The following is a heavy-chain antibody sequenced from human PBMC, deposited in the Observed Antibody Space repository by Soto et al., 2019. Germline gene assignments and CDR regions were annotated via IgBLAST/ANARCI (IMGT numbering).Heavy chain of an antibody. D-gene: IGHD6-6*01. CDR1: GGSFSGYY. CDR2: INHSGST. J-gene: IGHJ6*02. V-gene: IGHV4-34*01. CDR3: ARWPRLFYYYGMDV. Sequence: SETLSLTCAVYGGSFSGYYWSWIRQPPGEGLEWIGEINHSGSTNYNPSLKSRVTISVDTSKNQFSLKLSSVTAADTAVYYCARWPRLFYYYGMDVWGQGTTVTVSS.